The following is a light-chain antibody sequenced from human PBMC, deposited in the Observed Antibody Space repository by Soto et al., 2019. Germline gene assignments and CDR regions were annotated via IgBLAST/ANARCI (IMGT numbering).Light chain of an antibody. CDR2: DAS. CDR1: QNVYNN. J-gene: IGKJ4*01. CDR3: QQCSNWPLT. Sequence: EIVMTQSPATLSVSPGEGATLSCKASQNVYNNLAWYQQRPGQPPRLLIYDASTRATGISARLSGSGYGTEFTLTISSLQSEDFAVYFCQQCSNWPLTFGGGTKV. V-gene: IGKV3-15*01.